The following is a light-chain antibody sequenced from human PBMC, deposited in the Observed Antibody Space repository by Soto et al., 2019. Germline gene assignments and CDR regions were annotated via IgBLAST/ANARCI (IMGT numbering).Light chain of an antibody. CDR1: QSIGSY. J-gene: IGKJ3*01. CDR2: GGS. V-gene: IGKV1-39*01. CDR3: QLCYFLPLT. Sequence: DIKMNISPSSLSASVGDGVTITCRASQSIGSYLNWYQQKPGKAPNLLIHGGSILQSGVPPRFSGGGSGTDFTLTIDTLEPEDFTIYYCQLCYFLPLTFGAGAKVDI.